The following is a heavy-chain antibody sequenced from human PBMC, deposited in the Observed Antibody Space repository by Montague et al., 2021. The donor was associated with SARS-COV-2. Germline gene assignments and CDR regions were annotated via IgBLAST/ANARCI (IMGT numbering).Heavy chain of an antibody. J-gene: IGHJ3*02. D-gene: IGHD1-14*01. V-gene: IGHV4-59*02. CDR1: GASVGGSD. CDR3: ARETMTADAFDI. Sequence: SGTLSLTCTVSGASVGGSDWGWIRQSPGKGLEWIGYFYSVGSTDYNPSLKSRATISRDTSKNQFSLKVRSVTAADTAVYYCARETMTADAFDIWGQGTMVTVSS. CDR2: FYSVGST.